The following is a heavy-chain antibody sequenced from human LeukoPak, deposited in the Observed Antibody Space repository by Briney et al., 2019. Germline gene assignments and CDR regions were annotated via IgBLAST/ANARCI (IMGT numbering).Heavy chain of an antibody. CDR1: GFTFDDYA. Sequence: GGSLRLSCAASGFTFDDYAMHWVRQAPGKGLEWVSGTSWNSGSIGYADSVKGRFTISRDNAKNSLYLQMNSLRAEDMALYYCAKVQTTVTTRGAFDIWGQGTMVTVSS. J-gene: IGHJ3*02. D-gene: IGHD4-17*01. CDR2: TSWNSGSI. CDR3: AKVQTTVTTRGAFDI. V-gene: IGHV3-9*03.